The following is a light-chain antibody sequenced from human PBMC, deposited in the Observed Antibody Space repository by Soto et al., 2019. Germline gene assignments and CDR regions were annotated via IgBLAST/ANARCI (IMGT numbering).Light chain of an antibody. V-gene: IGLV1-40*01. J-gene: IGLJ3*02. CDR3: QSYDNSLATWV. CDR2: GNS. Sequence: QSVLTQPPSVSGARGQRVTISCSGSSTNIGAGYDVHWYQQLPGRAPKLLIYGNSNRPSGVPDRLSGSRSGTSASLAITGLQADDEADYYCQSYDNSLATWVFGGGTQLTVL. CDR1: STNIGAGYD.